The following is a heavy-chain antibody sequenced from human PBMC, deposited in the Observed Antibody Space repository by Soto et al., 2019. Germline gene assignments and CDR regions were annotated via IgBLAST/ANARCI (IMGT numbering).Heavy chain of an antibody. CDR1: GGAISSGGYS. Sequence: PSETLSLTCAGSGGAISSGGYSWSWIRQPPGKGLEWIGYIYHNGSPYYNPSLKSRVTISVDRSKNQFSLKLSSVTAADTAVYYCARVPDVWGQGTTVTVSS. CDR3: ARVPDV. J-gene: IGHJ6*02. CDR2: IYHNGSP. V-gene: IGHV4-30-2*01.